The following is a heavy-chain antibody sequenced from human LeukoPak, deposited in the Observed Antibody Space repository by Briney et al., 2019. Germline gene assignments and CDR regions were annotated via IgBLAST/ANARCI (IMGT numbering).Heavy chain of an antibody. Sequence: GGSLRLSCAASGFTFDGYAMHWVRQAPGKGLEWVSGISWNSGSIGYADSVKGRFTISRDNAKNSLYLQMNSLRAEDTALYYCAKELLVDTAMVACFDYWGQGTLVTVSS. J-gene: IGHJ4*02. CDR2: ISWNSGSI. V-gene: IGHV3-9*01. CDR3: AKELLVDTAMVACFDY. CDR1: GFTFDGYA. D-gene: IGHD5-18*01.